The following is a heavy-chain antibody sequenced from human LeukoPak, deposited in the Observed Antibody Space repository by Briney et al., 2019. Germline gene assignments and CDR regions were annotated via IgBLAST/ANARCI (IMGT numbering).Heavy chain of an antibody. CDR1: GGSISSSAYY. V-gene: IGHV4-39*07. D-gene: IGHD3-22*01. Sequence: SETLSLTCTVSGGSISSSAYYWGWIRRPPGKGLEWIGEIYHSGSTNYNPSLKSRVTISVDKSKNQFSLKLSSVTAADTAVYYCARNPPVAMIVVVRAFDIWGQGTMVTVSS. CDR2: IYHSGST. J-gene: IGHJ3*02. CDR3: ARNPPVAMIVVVRAFDI.